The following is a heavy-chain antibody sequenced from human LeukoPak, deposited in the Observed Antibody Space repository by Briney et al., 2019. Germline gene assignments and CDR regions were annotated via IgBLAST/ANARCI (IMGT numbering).Heavy chain of an antibody. J-gene: IGHJ4*02. CDR3: AKKAQYNGNYPLDY. CDR2: TSDRGVYT. Sequence: GGSLRLSCAASGFTFTSYSMSWVRQAPGKGLEWVSGTSDRGVYTYYADSVKGRFTISRDNSKNTLYLQMNSLRAEDTALYFCAKKAQYNGNYPLDYWGQGTLVTVSS. D-gene: IGHD1-26*01. CDR1: GFTFTSYS. V-gene: IGHV3-23*01.